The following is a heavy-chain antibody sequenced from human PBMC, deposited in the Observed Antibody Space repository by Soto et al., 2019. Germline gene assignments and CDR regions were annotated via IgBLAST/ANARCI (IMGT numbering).Heavy chain of an antibody. V-gene: IGHV1-8*01. CDR1: GYTFTSYD. CDR2: MNPNSGNT. Sequence: QVQLVQSGAEVKKPGASVKVSCKASGYTFTSYDINWVRQATGQGLEWMGWMNPNSGNTGYAQKFQGRVTMTRNTSISTAYMELSSLRSEDTAVYYCARGLRIVLSHGRVSPFDPWGQGTLVTVSS. CDR3: ARGLRIVLSHGRVSPFDP. J-gene: IGHJ5*02. D-gene: IGHD3-16*01.